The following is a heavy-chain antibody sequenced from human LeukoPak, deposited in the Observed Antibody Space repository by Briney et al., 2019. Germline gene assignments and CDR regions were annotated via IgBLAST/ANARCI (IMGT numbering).Heavy chain of an antibody. D-gene: IGHD3-16*02. J-gene: IGHJ6*02. CDR2: INAGNGNT. V-gene: IGHV1-3*01. CDR3: ARDFLLRGREELSSYYGMDV. Sequence: ASVKVSCKASGYIFTSYAMHWVRQAPGQRLEWMGWINAGNGNTKYSQKLQGRVTITRDTSTSTVYMELSSLRSEDTAVYYCARDFLLRGREELSSYYGMDVWGQGTTVTVSS. CDR1: GYIFTSYA.